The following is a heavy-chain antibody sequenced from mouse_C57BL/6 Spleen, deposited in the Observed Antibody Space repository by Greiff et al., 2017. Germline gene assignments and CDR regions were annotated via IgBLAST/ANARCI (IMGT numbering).Heavy chain of an antibody. CDR3: ARRYYGSSGYWYFDV. V-gene: IGHV1-75*01. J-gene: IGHJ1*03. CDR1: GYTFTDYY. D-gene: IGHD1-1*01. CDR2: IFPGIGST. Sequence: QVQLKQSGPELVKPGASVKISCKASGYTFTDYYIHWVKQRPGQGLEWIGWIFPGIGSTYSNEKFKGKATLTVDKSSSTAYMLLSSLTSEDSAVYFCARRYYGSSGYWYFDVWGTGATVTVSS.